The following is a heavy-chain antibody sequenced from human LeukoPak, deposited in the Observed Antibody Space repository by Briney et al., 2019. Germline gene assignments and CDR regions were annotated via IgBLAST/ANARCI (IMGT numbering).Heavy chain of an antibody. CDR2: MNPNSSNT. CDR1: GYTFTSYD. V-gene: IGHV1-8*01. J-gene: IGHJ3*02. D-gene: IGHD3-3*01. CDR3: ARRITMSDAFDI. Sequence: ASVKVSCKASGYTFTSYDIHWVRQATGQGLEWMGWMNPNSSNTGYAQKFQGRVTMTRHTSISTAYMELSSLRSEDTAVYYCARRITMSDAFDIWGQGTMVTVSS.